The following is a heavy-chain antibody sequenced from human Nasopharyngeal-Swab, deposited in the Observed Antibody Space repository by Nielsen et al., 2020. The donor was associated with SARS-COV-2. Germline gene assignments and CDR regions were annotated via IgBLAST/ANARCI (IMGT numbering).Heavy chain of an antibody. D-gene: IGHD2-2*02. CDR1: GYTFTSYD. J-gene: IGHJ6*03. CDR2: MNPNSGNT. CDR3: ARTGEGVVVPAAIMGGTYYYYYYMDV. V-gene: IGHV1-8*01. Sequence: SVKVSCKASGYTFTSYDINWVRQATGQRLEWMGWMNPNSGNTGYAQKFQGRVTMTRNTSIGTAYMALRSLRSEDTAVYYCARTGEGVVVPAAIMGGTYYYYYYMDVWGKGTTVTVSS.